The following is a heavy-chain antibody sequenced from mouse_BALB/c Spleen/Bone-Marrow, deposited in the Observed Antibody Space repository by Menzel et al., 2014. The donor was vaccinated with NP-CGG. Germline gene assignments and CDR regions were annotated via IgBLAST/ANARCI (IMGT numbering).Heavy chain of an antibody. CDR1: GYAFTSYN. J-gene: IGHJ2*01. V-gene: IGHV1S135*01. Sequence: VQLKESGPELVKPGASVQVSCKASGYAFTSYNMYWVKQSHGKSLEWIGYIDPYNGGTSYNQKFKGKATLTVDKSSSTAYMHLKSLTSEDSAVYYGAREDYGSSPDYWGQGTTRTVSS. CDR3: AREDYGSSPDY. D-gene: IGHD1-1*01. CDR2: IDPYNGGT.